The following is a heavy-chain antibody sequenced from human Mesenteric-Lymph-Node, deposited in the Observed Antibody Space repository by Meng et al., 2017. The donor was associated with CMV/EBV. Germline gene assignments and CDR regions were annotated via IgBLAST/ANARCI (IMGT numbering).Heavy chain of an antibody. J-gene: IGHJ5*01. D-gene: IGHD6-13*01. V-gene: IGHV1-2*02. CDR3: ARGHYSSSFNWFDS. CDR1: GNTFTGYQ. Sequence: ASVKVSCKASGNTFTGYQMHWVRQAPGQGLEWMGWINPNNGDTHYAQKLQGRVTMAKDTSISTAYMEVSSLRSDDTAVYYCARGHYSSSFNWFDSWGQGTLVTVSS. CDR2: INPNNGDT.